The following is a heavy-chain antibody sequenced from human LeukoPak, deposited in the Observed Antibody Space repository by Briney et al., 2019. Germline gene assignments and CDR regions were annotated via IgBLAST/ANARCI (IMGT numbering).Heavy chain of an antibody. CDR1: GYTFTGYY. J-gene: IGHJ6*02. V-gene: IGHV1-2*04. CDR2: INPNSGST. Sequence: ASVKVSCKASGYTFTGYYMHWVRQAPGQGLEWMGWINPNSGSTNYAQKFQGWVTMTRDTSISTAYMELSRLRSDDTAVYYCARDQAPGLQFSAMDVWGQGTTVTVSS. D-gene: IGHD5-24*01. CDR3: ARDQAPGLQFSAMDV.